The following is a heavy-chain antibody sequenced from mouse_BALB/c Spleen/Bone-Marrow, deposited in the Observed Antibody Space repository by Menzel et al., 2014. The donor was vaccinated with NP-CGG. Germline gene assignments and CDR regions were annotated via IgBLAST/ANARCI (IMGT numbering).Heavy chain of an antibody. J-gene: IGHJ2*01. Sequence: DVKLVESGPSLVKPSQTLSLTCSVTGDSFTSCYWNWIRKFPGNILEYMGYISYSGSTYYCPSLKSRISITRDTSKNQYNMQLNTVTTEDTDTYYCATYDGYYIDYWGQGTTLTVSS. V-gene: IGHV3-8*02. CDR2: ISYSGST. D-gene: IGHD2-3*01. CDR3: ATYDGYYIDY. CDR1: GDSFTSCY.